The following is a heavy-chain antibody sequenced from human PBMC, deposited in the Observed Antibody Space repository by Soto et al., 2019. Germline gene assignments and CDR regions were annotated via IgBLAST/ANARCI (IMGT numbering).Heavy chain of an antibody. D-gene: IGHD3-10*01. CDR2: IYYSGST. CDR3: ARGDSTHYYGSGSPDY. V-gene: IGHV4-31*03. Sequence: SETLSLTCTVSGGSISSGGYYWSWIRQHPGKGLEWIGYIYYSGSTYYNPSLKSRVTISVDTSKNQFSLKLSSVTAADTAVYYCARGDSTHYYGSGSPDYWGQGTLVTVSS. J-gene: IGHJ4*02. CDR1: GGSISSGGYY.